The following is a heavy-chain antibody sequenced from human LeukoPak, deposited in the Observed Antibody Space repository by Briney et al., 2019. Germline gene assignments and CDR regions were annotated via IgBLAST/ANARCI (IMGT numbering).Heavy chain of an antibody. J-gene: IGHJ4*02. CDR2: ISYSGST. CDR1: GGSISSSSYY. D-gene: IGHD2-15*01. V-gene: IGHV4-39*01. CDR3: ASQFCSGGSCYSGPRY. Sequence: PSETLSLTCTVSGGSISSSSYYWGWIRQPPGKGLEWIGSISYSGSTYYNPSLRSRVTLSVDTSKNQFSLRLSSVTAADTAVYFCASQFCSGGSCYSGPRYWGQGTLVTVSS.